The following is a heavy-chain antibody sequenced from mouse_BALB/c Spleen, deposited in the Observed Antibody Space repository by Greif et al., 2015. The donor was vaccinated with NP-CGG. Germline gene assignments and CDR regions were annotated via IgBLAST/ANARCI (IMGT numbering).Heavy chain of an antibody. CDR2: INPSTGYT. V-gene: IGHV1-7*01. CDR1: GYTFTSYW. Sequence: QVQLKQSGAELAKPGASVKMSCKASGYTFTSYWMHWVKQRPGQGLEWIGYINPSTGYTEYNQKFKDKATLTADKSSSTAYMQLSSLTSEDSAVYYCARGDDLAWFAYWGQGTLVTVSA. J-gene: IGHJ3*01. CDR3: ARGDDLAWFAY.